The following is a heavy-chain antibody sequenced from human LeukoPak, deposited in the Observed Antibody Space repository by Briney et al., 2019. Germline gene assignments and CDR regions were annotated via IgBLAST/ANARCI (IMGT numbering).Heavy chain of an antibody. D-gene: IGHD2-2*01. CDR2: ISSSSSCI. J-gene: IGHJ5*02. CDR1: GFTFSSYS. Sequence: GGSLRLSCVASGFTFSSYSMNWVRQAPGKGLEWVSSISSSSSCIYYADSVKGRFTISRDNAKNSLYLQMNSLRAEDTAVYYCARDKCSSTSCSWFDPWGQGTLVTVSS. CDR3: ARDKCSSTSCSWFDP. V-gene: IGHV3-21*01.